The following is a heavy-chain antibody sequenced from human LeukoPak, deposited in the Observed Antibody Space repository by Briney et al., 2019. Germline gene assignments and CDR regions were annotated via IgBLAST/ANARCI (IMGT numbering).Heavy chain of an antibody. D-gene: IGHD2-2*01. CDR2: IYYSERT. CDR1: GGSISSSSYY. J-gene: IGHJ6*03. Sequence: SETLPHTCTVSGGSISSSSYYWGWIRQPPGKGLEWIGSIYYSERTYYNPSLKRRVTISVDTSKNQFSLKLSSVTAADTAVYYCARRGIYCSSTSFFYYYYYMDVWGKGTTVTVSS. V-gene: IGHV4-39*01. CDR3: ARRGIYCSSTSFFYYYYYMDV.